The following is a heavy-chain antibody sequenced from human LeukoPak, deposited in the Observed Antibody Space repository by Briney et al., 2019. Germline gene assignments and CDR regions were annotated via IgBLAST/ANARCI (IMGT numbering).Heavy chain of an antibody. CDR3: GRERNWGGSESDY. J-gene: IGHJ4*02. D-gene: IGHD3-16*01. CDR2: IRQDESEK. CDR1: GFTFADYW. Sequence: GGSLRLSRTASGFTFADYWMTWVRQAPGKGLEWVANIRQDESEKYYVDSVKGRFTISRDNTANALYLHMNSLRADDTAVYYCGRERNWGGSESDYWGQGTLVTVSS. V-gene: IGHV3-7*01.